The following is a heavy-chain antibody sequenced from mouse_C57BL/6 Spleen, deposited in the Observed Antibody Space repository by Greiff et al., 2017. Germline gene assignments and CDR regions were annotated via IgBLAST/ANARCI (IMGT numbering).Heavy chain of an antibody. J-gene: IGHJ4*01. CDR3: AKKGPRYGSSHYYAMDY. D-gene: IGHD1-1*01. Sequence: QVQLQQSGPGLVQPSQSLSITCTVSGFSLTSYGVHWVRQSPGKGLEWLGVIWRGGSTDYNAAFMSRLSITKDNSKSQVFFKMNSLQADDTAIYYCAKKGPRYGSSHYYAMDYWGQGTSGTVST. CDR2: IWRGGST. V-gene: IGHV2-5*01. CDR1: GFSLTSYG.